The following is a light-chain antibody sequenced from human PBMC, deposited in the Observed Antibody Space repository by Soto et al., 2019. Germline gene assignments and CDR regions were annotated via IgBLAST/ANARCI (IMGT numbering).Light chain of an antibody. V-gene: IGKV3-15*01. Sequence: EIVMTQSPATLSVSPGERATLSCRASQSVSSNLAWYQQKPGQAPRLLIYGASTRATGIPARFSGSGSGTDFTLTISSLQPEDFAGYHCQQTYSIPWTFGQGTKVDIK. CDR1: QSVSSN. CDR3: QQTYSIPWT. J-gene: IGKJ1*01. CDR2: GAS.